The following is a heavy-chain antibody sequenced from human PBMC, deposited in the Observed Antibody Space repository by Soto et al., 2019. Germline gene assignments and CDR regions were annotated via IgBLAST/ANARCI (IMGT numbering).Heavy chain of an antibody. V-gene: IGHV3-33*01. Sequence: GGSLRLSCAASGFTFSSYGMHWVRQAPGKGLEWVAVIWYDGSNKYYADSVKGRFTISRDNSKNTLYLQMNSLRAEDTAVYYCARINCGGDCYSYYYYGMDVWGQGTTVTVSS. J-gene: IGHJ6*02. CDR3: ARINCGGDCYSYYYYGMDV. D-gene: IGHD2-21*02. CDR1: GFTFSSYG. CDR2: IWYDGSNK.